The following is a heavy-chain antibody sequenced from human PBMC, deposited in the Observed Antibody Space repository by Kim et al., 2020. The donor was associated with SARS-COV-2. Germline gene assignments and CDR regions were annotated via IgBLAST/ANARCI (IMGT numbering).Heavy chain of an antibody. D-gene: IGHD6-13*01. V-gene: IGHV3-23*01. Sequence: ADYVKGRFTISRDNSKYTLYLQMNRLRVEDTAVYYCAKGSSNWYPRDWFDPWGQGTLVIVSS. J-gene: IGHJ5*02. CDR3: AKGSSNWYPRDWFDP.